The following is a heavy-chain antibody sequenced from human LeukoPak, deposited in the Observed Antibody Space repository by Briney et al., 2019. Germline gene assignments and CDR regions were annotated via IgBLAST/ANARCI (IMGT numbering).Heavy chain of an antibody. V-gene: IGHV4-34*01. Sequence: SETLSLTCAVYGGSFSGYYWSWIRQPPGKGLEWIGEINHSGSTNYNPSLKSRVTISVDTSKNQFSLKLSSVTAADTAVYYCARSGYRGWFDPWGQGTVVTVSS. CDR2: INHSGST. CDR3: ARSGYRGWFDP. J-gene: IGHJ5*02. D-gene: IGHD6-13*01. CDR1: GGSFSGYY.